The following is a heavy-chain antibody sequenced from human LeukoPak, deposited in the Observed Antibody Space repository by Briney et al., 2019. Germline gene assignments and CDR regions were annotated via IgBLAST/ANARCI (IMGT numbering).Heavy chain of an antibody. J-gene: IGHJ3*02. Sequence: PGGSLRLSCEASEFTVISAYMNWARQAPGKGLEWVSDIFAGGSAYYADSVKGRFTISRDNSKNMVYLQMNSLTAEDTAVYYCARVPDRSGYGGAFDIWGQGTMVTVSS. V-gene: IGHV3-53*01. D-gene: IGHD3-22*01. CDR3: ARVPDRSGYGGAFDI. CDR1: EFTVISAY. CDR2: IFAGGSA.